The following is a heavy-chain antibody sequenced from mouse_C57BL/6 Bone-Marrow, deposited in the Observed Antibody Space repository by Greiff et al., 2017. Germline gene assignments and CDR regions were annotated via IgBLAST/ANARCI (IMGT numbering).Heavy chain of an antibody. CDR1: GYAFSSSW. J-gene: IGHJ1*03. CDR3: ALLRLWYFDV. V-gene: IGHV1-82*01. CDR2: IYPGDGDT. Sequence: QVQLQQSGPELVKPGASVKISCKASGYAFSSSWMNWVKQRPGKGLEWIGRIYPGDGDTNYNGKFKGKATLTADKSSSTASMQLSSLTSEDSAVYFCALLRLWYFDVWGTGTTVTVSS. D-gene: IGHD1-1*01.